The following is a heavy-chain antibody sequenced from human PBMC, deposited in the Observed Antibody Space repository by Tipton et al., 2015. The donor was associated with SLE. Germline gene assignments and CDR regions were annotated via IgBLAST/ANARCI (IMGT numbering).Heavy chain of an antibody. CDR1: GYTFTGFD. CDR3: ARGLQFEPPGGY. J-gene: IGHJ4*02. CDR2: MNPNSGNT. D-gene: IGHD1-14*01. V-gene: IGHV1-8*01. Sequence: QVQLVQSGPEVKKPGASVKVSCKASGYTFTGFDINWVRQATGQGLEWMGWMNPNSGNTAYAQKFQGRVTMTRDTSISTAYMELSSLRSEDTAVYYCARGLQFEPPGGYWGQGTLVTVSS.